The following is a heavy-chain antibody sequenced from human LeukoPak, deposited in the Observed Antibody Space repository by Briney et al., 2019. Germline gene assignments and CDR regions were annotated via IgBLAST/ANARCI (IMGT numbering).Heavy chain of an antibody. CDR1: GFTFSSYS. D-gene: IGHD2-2*01. CDR2: ISSSSSTI. Sequence: GGSLRLSCAASGFTFSSYSMNWVRQAPGKGLEWVSYISSSSSTIYYADSVKGRFTISRDNAKNSLYLQMNSLRAEDTAVYYCAREPELYCSSTSCYAFDYWGQGTLVTVSS. V-gene: IGHV3-48*01. J-gene: IGHJ4*02. CDR3: AREPELYCSSTSCYAFDY.